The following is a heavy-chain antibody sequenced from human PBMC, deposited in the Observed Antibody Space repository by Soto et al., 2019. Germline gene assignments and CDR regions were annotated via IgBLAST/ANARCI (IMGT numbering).Heavy chain of an antibody. CDR1: GFTFSSYG. D-gene: IGHD5-18*01. V-gene: IGHV3-30*18. CDR3: AKDQSIMGYSYGYPDY. Sequence: GGSLRLSCAASGFTFSSYGMHWVRQAPGKGLEWVAVISYDGSNKYYADSVKGRFTISRDNSKNTLYLQMNSLRAEDTAVYYCAKDQSIMGYSYGYPDYWGQGTLVTVSS. CDR2: ISYDGSNK. J-gene: IGHJ4*02.